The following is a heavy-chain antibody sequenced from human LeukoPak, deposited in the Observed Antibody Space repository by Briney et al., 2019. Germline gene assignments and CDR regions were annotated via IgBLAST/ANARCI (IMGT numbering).Heavy chain of an antibody. V-gene: IGHV1-8*01. CDR1: GYTFTSYD. D-gene: IGHD2-2*02. J-gene: IGHJ4*02. CDR2: MNPNSGNT. Sequence: ASVKVSCKASGYTFTSYDINWVRQATGQGLEWMGWMNPNSGNTGYAQKFQGRVTMTRNTSISTAYMELSRLRSDDTAVYYCARSSVPAAISYFDYWGQGTLVTVSS. CDR3: ARSSVPAAISYFDY.